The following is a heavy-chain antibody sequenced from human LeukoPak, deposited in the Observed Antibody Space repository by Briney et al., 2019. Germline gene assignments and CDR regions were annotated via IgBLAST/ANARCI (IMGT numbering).Heavy chain of an antibody. D-gene: IGHD6-6*01. Sequence: GGSLRLSCAASGFSFSSYAMTWVRQAPGKGLEWVSVISGSGGITYYADSVKGRFTVSRDNSKNTLYLQMNSLRAEDTAVYYCAKGIAARPINWFDPWGQGTLVTVSS. CDR3: AKGIAARPINWFDP. CDR2: ISGSGGIT. J-gene: IGHJ5*02. CDR1: GFSFSSYA. V-gene: IGHV3-23*01.